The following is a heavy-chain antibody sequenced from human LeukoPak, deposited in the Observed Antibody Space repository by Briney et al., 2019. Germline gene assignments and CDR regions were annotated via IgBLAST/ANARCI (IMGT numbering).Heavy chain of an antibody. CDR2: ISSSGSTI. V-gene: IGHV3-11*01. D-gene: IGHD3-22*01. Sequence: GGALRLSCAASGFTFSDYYMSWIRQAPGKGLEWVSYISSSGSTIYYADSVKGRFTISRDNAKNSLYLQMNSLRAEDTAVYYGARDSNDYDSSGYYHAAFDIWGQGTMVTVSS. CDR3: ARDSNDYDSSGYYHAAFDI. J-gene: IGHJ3*02. CDR1: GFTFSDYY.